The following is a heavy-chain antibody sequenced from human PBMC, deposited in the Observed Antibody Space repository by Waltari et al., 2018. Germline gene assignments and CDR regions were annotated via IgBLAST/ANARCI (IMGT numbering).Heavy chain of an antibody. V-gene: IGHV7-4-1*01. J-gene: IGHJ6*02. CDR2: INTNTGDP. Sequence: QVQLVQSGSELKKPGASVKVSCKDSGFTFTAYAMNWVLQAHGQGLEWMGWINTNTGDPTYAQGFTGRFVFSLDTSVSTAYLQISSLKSEDTAVYFCATGQGSVASYGMDVWGQGTTVIVSS. CDR1: GFTFTAYA. D-gene: IGHD5-12*01. CDR3: ATGQGSVASYGMDV.